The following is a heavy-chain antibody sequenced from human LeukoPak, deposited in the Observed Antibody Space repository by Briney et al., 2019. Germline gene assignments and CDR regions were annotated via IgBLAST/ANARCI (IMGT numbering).Heavy chain of an antibody. D-gene: IGHD3-9*01. Sequence: ASVKVSCKASGYTFTSYGISWVRQAPGQGLEWMGWISAYNSNTNYAQKLQGRVTMTTDTSTSTAYMELRSLRSDDTAVYYCARARLRYFDWLLYYYYYGMDVWGQGTTVTVSS. CDR2: ISAYNSNT. J-gene: IGHJ6*02. CDR3: ARARLRYFDWLLYYYYYGMDV. CDR1: GYTFTSYG. V-gene: IGHV1-18*01.